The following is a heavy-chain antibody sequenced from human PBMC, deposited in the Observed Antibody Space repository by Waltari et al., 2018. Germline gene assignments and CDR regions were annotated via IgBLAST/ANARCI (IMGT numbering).Heavy chain of an antibody. CDR2: INPNSGGT. CDR1: GYTFTGYY. Sequence: QVQLVQSGAEVKKPGASVKVSCKASGYTFTGYYMHWVRQAPGQGLEWMGRINPNSGGTNYAQEFQGRVTMTRDTSISTAYMELSRLRSDDTAMYYCARDPGYNPLFYFDYWGQGALVTVSS. D-gene: IGHD6-25*01. J-gene: IGHJ4*02. CDR3: ARDPGYNPLFYFDY. V-gene: IGHV1-2*06.